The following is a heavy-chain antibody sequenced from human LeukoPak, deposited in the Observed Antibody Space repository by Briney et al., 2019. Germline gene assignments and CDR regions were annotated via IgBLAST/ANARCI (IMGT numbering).Heavy chain of an antibody. CDR3: ARSITIFGVGFDY. J-gene: IGHJ4*02. CDR1: GFTFSSYG. V-gene: IGHV3-30*03. Sequence: GGSLRLSCAVSGFTFSSYGMPWVRQAPGKGLEWVAVISYDGSNKYYADSVKGRFTISRDNSKNTLYLQMNSLRAEDTAVYYCARSITIFGVGFDYWGQGTLVTVSS. CDR2: ISYDGSNK. D-gene: IGHD3-3*01.